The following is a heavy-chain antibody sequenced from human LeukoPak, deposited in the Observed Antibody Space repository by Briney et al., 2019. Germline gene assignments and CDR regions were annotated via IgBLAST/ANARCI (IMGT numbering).Heavy chain of an antibody. J-gene: IGHJ4*02. CDR3: PRDCSSTSCYGVNFDY. Sequence: GASVKVSCKASGYTFTGYYMHWVRQAPGQGLEWMGWINPNSGGTNYAQKFQGRVTMTRDTSISTAYMELSRLRSDDTAVYYCPRDCSSTSCYGVNFDYWGQGTLVTVSS. D-gene: IGHD2-2*01. CDR2: INPNSGGT. CDR1: GYTFTGYY. V-gene: IGHV1-2*02.